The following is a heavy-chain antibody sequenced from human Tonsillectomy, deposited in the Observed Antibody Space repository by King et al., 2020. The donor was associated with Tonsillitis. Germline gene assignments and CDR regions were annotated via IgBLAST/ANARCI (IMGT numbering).Heavy chain of an antibody. J-gene: IGHJ4*02. D-gene: IGHD3-22*01. CDR1: GFTFDDYA. CDR2: ISWNSGSI. V-gene: IGHV3-9*01. CDR3: ARGYYYDSSGHFDY. Sequence: VQLVESGGGLVQPGRSLRLSCAASGFTFDDYAMHWGRQAPGKGLEWVSGISWNSGSICYADSVKGRFTISRANAKNSLYLQMNSLRAEDTALYYCARGYYYDSSGHFDYWGQGTLVTVSS.